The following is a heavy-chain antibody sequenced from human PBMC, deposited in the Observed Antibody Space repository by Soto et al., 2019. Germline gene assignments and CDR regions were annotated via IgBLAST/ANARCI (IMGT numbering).Heavy chain of an antibody. CDR1: GFTFSSYS. D-gene: IGHD2-21*02. V-gene: IGHV3-48*01. CDR2: ISSSSSTI. CDR3: ARVHPTMAEHIVVVTATQDFDY. Sequence: PGGSLRLSCAASGFTFSSYSMNWVRQAPGKGLEWVSYISSSSSTIYYADSVKGRFTISRDNARNSLYLQMNSLRAEDTAVYYCARVHPTMAEHIVVVTATQDFDYWGQGTLVTVSS. J-gene: IGHJ4*02.